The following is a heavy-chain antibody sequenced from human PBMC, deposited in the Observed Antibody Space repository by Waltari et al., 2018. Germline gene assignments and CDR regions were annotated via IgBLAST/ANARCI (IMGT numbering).Heavy chain of an antibody. CDR1: GYSISSGYY. J-gene: IGHJ5*02. Sequence: QVQLQESGPGLVKPSETLSLTCAVSGYSISSGYYWGWIRQHPGKGLEWIGSIYRSGSTYYTPSLKSRVTRSVDTSKNRFALKLSSVTAADTAVYYCASGLAYCGGDCYSGWFDPWGQGTLVTVSS. V-gene: IGHV4-38-2*01. CDR2: IYRSGST. D-gene: IGHD2-21*01. CDR3: ASGLAYCGGDCYSGWFDP.